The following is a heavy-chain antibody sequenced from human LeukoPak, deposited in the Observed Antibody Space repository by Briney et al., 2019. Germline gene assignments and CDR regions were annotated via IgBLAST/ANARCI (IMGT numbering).Heavy chain of an antibody. V-gene: IGHV1-2*02. D-gene: IGHD6-19*01. CDR3: ARQYSSGWQNIDTFNI. J-gene: IGHJ3*02. Sequence: GASVTVPCKSSGYTFTGFYMHWVRQAPGQGLEWMGWINPNSGGTRYAQKFQARVTMTRDTSISTAYMELSSLRSDDTAVYYCARQYSSGWQNIDTFNIWGQGTMVTVSS. CDR2: INPNSGGT. CDR1: GYTFTGFY.